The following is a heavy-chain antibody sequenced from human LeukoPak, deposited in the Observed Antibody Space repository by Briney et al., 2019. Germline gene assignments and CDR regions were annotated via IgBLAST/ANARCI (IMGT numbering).Heavy chain of an antibody. CDR3: ARDMGTGTDAFNF. V-gene: IGHV3-48*03. CDR2: ISSSAGVI. J-gene: IGHJ3*01. Sequence: GGSLRLSCAASGFTFSSYEMNWVRQASGKGLEWVSYISSSAGVIYYPESVKGRFTITRDNAKNSLYLQMDSLRAEDTAVYYCARDMGTGTDAFNFWGQGTMVTVSS. CDR1: GFTFSSYE. D-gene: IGHD3/OR15-3a*01.